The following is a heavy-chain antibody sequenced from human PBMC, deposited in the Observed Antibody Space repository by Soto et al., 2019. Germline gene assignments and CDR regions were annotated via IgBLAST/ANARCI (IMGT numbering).Heavy chain of an antibody. V-gene: IGHV3-21*01. CDR1: GFTFSSYS. Sequence: AGGSLRLSRAASGFTFSSYSMNWVRQAPGKGLEWVSSISSSSSYIYYADSVKGRFTISRDNAKNSLYLQMNSLRAEDTAVYYCARLGYCSGGSCYSGDHYGMDVWGQGTTVTVSS. CDR3: ARLGYCSGGSCYSGDHYGMDV. CDR2: ISSSSSYI. D-gene: IGHD2-15*01. J-gene: IGHJ6*02.